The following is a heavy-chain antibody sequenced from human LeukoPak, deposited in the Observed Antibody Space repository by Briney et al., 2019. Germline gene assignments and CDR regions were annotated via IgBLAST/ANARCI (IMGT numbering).Heavy chain of an antibody. V-gene: IGHV1-8*01. D-gene: IGHD2-2*01. Sequence: ASVKVSCKASGYTFTNYDINWVRQATGQGPEWMGWMNPSSGNTGYAQKFQGRVTLTRDTSISTAYLELSSLRSEDTAVYYCVRGYCSTTSCWYSDYWGQGTLVTVSS. CDR2: MNPSSGNT. CDR1: GYTFTNYD. J-gene: IGHJ4*02. CDR3: VRGYCSTTSCWYSDY.